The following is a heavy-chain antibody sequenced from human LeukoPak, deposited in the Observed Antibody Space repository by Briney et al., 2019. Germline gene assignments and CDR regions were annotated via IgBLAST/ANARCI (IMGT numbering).Heavy chain of an antibody. J-gene: IGHJ4*02. CDR1: GVSISSTSHA. CDR3: GRDTHLES. CDR2: IYNSGSS. V-gene: IGHV4-39*01. Sequence: SETLTLTCTVAGVSISSTSHAWGWSRQPPGKGLEWLGNIYNSGSSNYSPSLRSRVSISVDTSKNQFSLRLRSVTAADTAVYYCGRDTHLESWGQGILVTVFS.